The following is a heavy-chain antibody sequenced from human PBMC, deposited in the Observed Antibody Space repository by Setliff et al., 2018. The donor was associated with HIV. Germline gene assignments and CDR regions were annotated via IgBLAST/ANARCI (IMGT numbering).Heavy chain of an antibody. V-gene: IGHV4-4*09. J-gene: IGHJ3*02. Sequence: SETMSLPCTVSGDSISSYYWSWIRQPPGQGLEWIGNIHSSGRTNYNPSLKSRVTISEDTSKYQLSLKLRSVTAADTAVYYCARIHPDTLIKWRFGAFDIWGQGTKVTVSS. CDR1: GDSISSYY. CDR3: ARIHPDTLIKWRFGAFDI. CDR2: IHSSGRT. D-gene: IGHD5-18*01.